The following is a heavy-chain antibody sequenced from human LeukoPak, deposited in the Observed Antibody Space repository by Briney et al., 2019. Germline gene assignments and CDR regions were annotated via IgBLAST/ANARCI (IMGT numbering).Heavy chain of an antibody. CDR3: ARAQTYYGSGSYLY. V-gene: IGHV3-48*02. CDR1: GFTSSRYS. D-gene: IGHD3-10*01. CDR2: ISSSSSTV. J-gene: IGHJ4*02. Sequence: PGGSLRLSCAASGFTSSRYSMNWVRQAPGKGLEWVSYISSSSSTVYYADSLKGRFTISRDNAKNSLYLQMNSLRDEDTAVYYCARAQTYYGSGSYLYWGQGTLVTVSS.